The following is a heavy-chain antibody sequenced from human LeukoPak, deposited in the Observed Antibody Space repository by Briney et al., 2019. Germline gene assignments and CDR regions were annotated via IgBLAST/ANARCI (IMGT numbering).Heavy chain of an antibody. CDR1: GGSINSGGNY. V-gene: IGHV4-31*03. J-gene: IGHJ3*02. Sequence: PSETLSLTRTVSGGSINSGGNYWSWIRQHPGKGLEWIGYIYYSGITYYNPSLRRRVTISVDTSKNQFSLKLGSVTAADTAVYYCAGPQRGSKAYTFDIWGHGTMVTVSS. CDR3: AGPQRGSKAYTFDI. D-gene: IGHD2-21*01. CDR2: IYYSGIT.